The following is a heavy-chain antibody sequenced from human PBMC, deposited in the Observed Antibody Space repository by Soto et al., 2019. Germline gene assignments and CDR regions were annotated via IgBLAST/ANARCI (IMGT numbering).Heavy chain of an antibody. Sequence: QVQLVQSGAEVKKPGASVKVSCKASGYTFTSYAMHWVRQAPGQRLEWMGWINAGNGNTKYSQKFQGRVTITRDTSASTAYMELSSLRSEDTAVYYCARRIVGATTDWFDPRGQGTLVTVSS. V-gene: IGHV1-3*01. CDR2: INAGNGNT. D-gene: IGHD1-26*01. CDR1: GYTFTSYA. J-gene: IGHJ5*02. CDR3: ARRIVGATTDWFDP.